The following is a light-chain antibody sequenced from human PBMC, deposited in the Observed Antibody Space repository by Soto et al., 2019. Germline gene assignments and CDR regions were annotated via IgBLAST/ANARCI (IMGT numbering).Light chain of an antibody. J-gene: IGLJ1*01. CDR2: DVT. CDR3: TSYASSSTLYV. Sequence: QSALTQPASVSGSPGQSITISCTGTSSDVGRFNYVSWYQQHPGKAPKLIIYDVTNRPSGISYHFSGSKSGNMASLTISGLQAEDEADYYCTSYASSSTLYVFGTGTKLTVL. CDR1: SSDVGRFNY. V-gene: IGLV2-14*01.